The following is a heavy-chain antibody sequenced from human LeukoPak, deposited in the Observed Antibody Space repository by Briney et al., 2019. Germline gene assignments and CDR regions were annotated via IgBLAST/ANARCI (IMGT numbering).Heavy chain of an antibody. CDR1: GFTFSSYG. J-gene: IGHJ4*02. CDR3: ARAQWLEYYFDY. D-gene: IGHD6-19*01. CDR2: IWYDGSNK. V-gene: IGHV3-33*01. Sequence: GRSLRLSCAASGFTFSSYGMHWVRQAPGKGLEWVAVIWYDGSNKYCADSVKGRFTISRDNSKNTLYLQMNSLRAEDTAVYYCARAQWLEYYFDYWGQGTLVTVSS.